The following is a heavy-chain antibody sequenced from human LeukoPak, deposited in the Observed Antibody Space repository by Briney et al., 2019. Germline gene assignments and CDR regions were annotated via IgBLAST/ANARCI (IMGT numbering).Heavy chain of an antibody. J-gene: IGHJ4*02. CDR3: ARSYSSSSGTAWDS. D-gene: IGHD6-6*01. CDR2: ISSSSTSI. Sequence: GGSLRLSCAASGFTFNTYSMNWVHQAPGKGLEWLSYISSSSTSIYYADSVKGRFTISRDNAKNSLYLQMNSLRADDTAVYYCARSYSSSSGTAWDSWGQGTLVTVSS. CDR1: GFTFNTYS. V-gene: IGHV3-48*04.